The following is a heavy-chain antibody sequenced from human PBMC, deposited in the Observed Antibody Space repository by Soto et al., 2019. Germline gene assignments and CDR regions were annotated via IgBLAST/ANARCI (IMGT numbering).Heavy chain of an antibody. CDR1: GYTFTTFD. Sequence: QVQLVQSGAEVKKPGASVKVSCQASGYTFTTFDINWVRQAAGQGLEWLGWMNPDSGDTYYAQHFQGRVTMTRNTSLSTAYMELSSLESEDTAVYFCARGKYSGNWYVKEAFDVWGQGTMVAVSS. CDR3: ARGKYSGNWYVKEAFDV. V-gene: IGHV1-8*01. CDR2: MNPDSGDT. D-gene: IGHD6-13*01. J-gene: IGHJ3*01.